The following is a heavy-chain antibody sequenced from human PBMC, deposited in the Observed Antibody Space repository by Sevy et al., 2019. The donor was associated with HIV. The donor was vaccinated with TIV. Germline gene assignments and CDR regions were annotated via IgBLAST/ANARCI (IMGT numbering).Heavy chain of an antibody. CDR1: GGSINSDH. V-gene: IGHV4-59*08. J-gene: IGHJ3*02. CDR3: ARRNDFDI. CDR2: VYYTGGT. Sequence: SETLSLTCTVSGGSINSDHWNWIRQPPGKGLEWIGYVYYTGGTNYNPSLKNRVTISVDSTKNQCSLNLTSATAADTAMYYWARRNDFDIWGQGTMVTVSS.